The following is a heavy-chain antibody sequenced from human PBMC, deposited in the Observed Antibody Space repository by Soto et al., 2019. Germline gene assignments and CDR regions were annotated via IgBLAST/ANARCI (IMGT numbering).Heavy chain of an antibody. CDR3: ARAQGISYYYGSGDDRAFDY. V-gene: IGHV4-39*06. Sequence: SETLSLTCTVSGGSISSSSYYWGWIRQPPGKGLEWIGSIYYSGSTYYNPSLKSRVTISVDTSKNQFPLQLNSVTPEDTAVYYCARAQGISYYYGSGDDRAFDYWGQGTLVTVSS. J-gene: IGHJ4*02. CDR1: GGSISSSSYY. D-gene: IGHD3-10*01. CDR2: IYYSGST.